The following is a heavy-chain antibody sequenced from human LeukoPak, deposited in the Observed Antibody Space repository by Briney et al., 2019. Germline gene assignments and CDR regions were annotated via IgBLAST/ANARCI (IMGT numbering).Heavy chain of an antibody. V-gene: IGHV4-38-2*01. CDR3: ARAYSGSYPYYFDY. Sequence: PSETLSLTCAVSGYSISSGYYWGWIRQPPGKGLEWIGSIYHSGSTYYNPSLKSRVTISVDTSKNQFSLTLSSVTAADTAVYYCARAYSGSYPYYFDYWGQGTLVTVSS. D-gene: IGHD1-26*01. J-gene: IGHJ4*02. CDR1: GYSISSGYY. CDR2: IYHSGST.